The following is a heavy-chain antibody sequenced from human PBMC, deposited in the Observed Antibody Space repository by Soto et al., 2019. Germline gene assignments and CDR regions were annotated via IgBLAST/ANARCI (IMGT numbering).Heavy chain of an antibody. Sequence: SETLSLTCTVSGGSVSSGSYHWSWIRQPPGKGLEWIGYIFFTGSTNYNPSLKSRVTISVDTSKNQFSLKLRSVTAADTAVYYCARDGHGMDVWGQGATVT. J-gene: IGHJ6*02. V-gene: IGHV4-61*01. CDR2: IFFTGST. CDR1: GGSVSSGSYH. CDR3: ARDGHGMDV.